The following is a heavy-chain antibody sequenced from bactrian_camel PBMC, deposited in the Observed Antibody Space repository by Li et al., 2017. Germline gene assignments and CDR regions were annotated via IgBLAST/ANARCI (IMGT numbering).Heavy chain of an antibody. CDR3: AAIIQCRANWNETGTYNY. Sequence: QVQLVESGGGSVQAGGSLRLSCAASGYTADINCMGWFRQAPGKEREGVASIYIGDIGDIRGYNTEYADSVKGRFTISEDNPKTTLYLQMNSLKPEDTAVYYCAAIIQCRANWNETGTYNYWGQGTQVTVS. V-gene: IGHV3S63*01. J-gene: IGHJ4*01. D-gene: IGHD8*01. CDR1: GYTADINC. CDR2: IYIGDIGDIRGYNT.